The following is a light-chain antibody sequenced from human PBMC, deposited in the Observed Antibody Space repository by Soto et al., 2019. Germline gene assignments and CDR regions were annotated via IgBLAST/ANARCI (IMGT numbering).Light chain of an antibody. J-gene: IGLJ1*01. V-gene: IGLV2-23*02. CDR1: SGDIGNYNV. Sequence: QSALTQPASVSGSPGQSITISCTGTSGDIGNYNVVSWYQQYPGKAPKLLIYEVTKRPSGVSDRFSGSKSGSTASLTISGLQAEDEADYYCVSFTTSRSYVFGTGTKLTVL. CDR3: VSFTTSRSYV. CDR2: EVT.